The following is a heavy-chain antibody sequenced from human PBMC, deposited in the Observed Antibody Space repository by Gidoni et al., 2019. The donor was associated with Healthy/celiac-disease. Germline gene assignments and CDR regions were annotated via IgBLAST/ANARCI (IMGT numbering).Heavy chain of an antibody. CDR1: GFTFSCYA. V-gene: IGHV3-23*01. J-gene: IGHJ4*02. CDR2: SSGSGGRT. CDR3: AKGSLSIDHKYYFDY. D-gene: IGHD6-6*01. Sequence: EVQLLESGGGLVQPGGSLRLSCAAYGFTFSCYAMSWVRQAPGKGLEWVSASSGSGGRTYYADSVKGRFTISRDKSKNTLYLQMNSLRAEDTAVYYCAKGSLSIDHKYYFDYWGQGTLVTVSS.